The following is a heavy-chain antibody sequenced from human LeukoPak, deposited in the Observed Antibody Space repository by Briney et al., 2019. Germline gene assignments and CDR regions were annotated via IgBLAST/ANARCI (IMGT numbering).Heavy chain of an antibody. Sequence: GGSLRLSCATSGLTVSSDYMSWFRQAPGKGLEWASLIYSGGNTHYADSVKGRFTISRDNSKNTLYLQMNSLRAEDTAIYYCAREAIDGWGQGTLVTVSS. J-gene: IGHJ4*02. CDR1: GLTVSSDY. CDR2: IYSGGNT. D-gene: IGHD3-22*01. CDR3: AREAIDG. V-gene: IGHV3-53*01.